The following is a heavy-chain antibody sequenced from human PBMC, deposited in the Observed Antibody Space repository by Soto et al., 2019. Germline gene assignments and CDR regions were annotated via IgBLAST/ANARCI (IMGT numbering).Heavy chain of an antibody. V-gene: IGHV3-9*01. Sequence: EVQLVESGGGLVQPGRSLRLSCAASGITFGDYAMHWVRQAPGKGLEWVSGISWNGGSIGYADSVKGRFTISRKNAKNSLYLKINSLGAEDTALYHCLKDSGGGVGLFDYWGQGTLVTVSS. J-gene: IGHJ4*02. CDR2: ISWNGGSI. CDR3: LKDSGGGVGLFDY. CDR1: GITFGDYA. D-gene: IGHD3-16*01.